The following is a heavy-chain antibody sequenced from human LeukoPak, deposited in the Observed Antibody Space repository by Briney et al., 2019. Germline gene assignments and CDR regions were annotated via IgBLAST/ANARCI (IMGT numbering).Heavy chain of an antibody. V-gene: IGHV3-15*01. Sequence: GPLRLSCAASGFTFTNAWMTWVRQAPGKGLEWVGRIKSKGDGETTDYAAPVKGRFSMSRDDSKATMYLQMYSLEAEDTAVYYCTTDLGLTMIRGVIVYWGQGALVTVSS. CDR3: TTDLGLTMIRGVIVY. CDR1: GFTFTNAW. CDR2: IKSKGDGETT. D-gene: IGHD3-10*01. J-gene: IGHJ4*02.